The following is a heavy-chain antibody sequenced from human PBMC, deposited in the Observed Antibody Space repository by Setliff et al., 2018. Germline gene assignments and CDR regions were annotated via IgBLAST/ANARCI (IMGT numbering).Heavy chain of an antibody. CDR1: GGSISSYY. V-gene: IGHV4-59*08. D-gene: IGHD3-10*01. J-gene: IGHJ6*03. CDR2: FYHSGST. Sequence: SETVSLTCNVSGGSISSYYWTWIRQPPGKGLEWIGYFYHSGSTNYNPSLKGRVTMTSDTSRNQLSLKLTSVSAADTAIYYCARSSYYASGNSHNYYMDVWGKGTAVTVSS. CDR3: ARSSYYASGNSHNYYMDV.